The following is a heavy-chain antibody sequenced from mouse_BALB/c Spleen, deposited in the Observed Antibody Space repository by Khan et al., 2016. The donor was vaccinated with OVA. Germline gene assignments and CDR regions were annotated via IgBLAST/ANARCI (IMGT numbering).Heavy chain of an antibody. CDR3: AKHGYDKGDAMDY. D-gene: IGHD2-10*02. J-gene: IGHJ4*01. V-gene: IGHV5-12*02. Sequence: EVELVESGGGLVQPGGSLKLSCATSGFTFSDYYMYWVRQTPEKRLEWVAYISTGGGRTYYPDTVKGRFTISRDNAKNTLYLQMSSLKSEDTAMYYCAKHGYDKGDAMDYWSQGTSVTVSS. CDR2: ISTGGGRT. CDR1: GFTFSDYY.